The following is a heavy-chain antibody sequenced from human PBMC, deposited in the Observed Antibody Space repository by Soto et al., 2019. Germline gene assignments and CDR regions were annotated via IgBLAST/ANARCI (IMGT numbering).Heavy chain of an antibody. J-gene: IGHJ6*03. CDR3: ARTLTYDNLTGYYSYYMDV. V-gene: IGHV4-59*01. D-gene: IGHD3-9*01. CDR1: GGSISSYY. CDR2: IYYSGST. Sequence: QVQLQESGPGLVKPSETLSLTCTVSGGSISSYYWSWIRQPPGKGLEWIGYIYYSGSTNYNPSLKSRVTISVDTSKNQFSLKLSSVTAADTAVYYCARTLTYDNLTGYYSYYMDVWGKGTTVTVSS.